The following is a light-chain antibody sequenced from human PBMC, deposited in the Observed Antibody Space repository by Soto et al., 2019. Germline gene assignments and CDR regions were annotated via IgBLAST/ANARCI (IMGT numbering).Light chain of an antibody. CDR2: DVS. Sequence: QSVLTQPRSVSGSPGQSVTLSCSGSGSDVGGYDFVSWYQQHPGKAPKLIIYDVSKRPSGVPDRYSVSKSGNTAYLTISGLQAEDEADYYCCSFAGTYTVVFGVGTNLTVL. V-gene: IGLV2-11*01. J-gene: IGLJ2*01. CDR1: GSDVGGYDF. CDR3: CSFAGTYTVV.